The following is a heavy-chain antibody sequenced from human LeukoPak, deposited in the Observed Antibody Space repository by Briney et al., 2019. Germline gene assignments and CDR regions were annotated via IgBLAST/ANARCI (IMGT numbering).Heavy chain of an antibody. CDR2: INPNSVGT. Sequence: GASVKVSCKASGYTFTGYYMHWVRQAPGQGLEWMGWINPNSVGTNYAQNFQGRVTMTRDMSTSTVYMELSSLRSEDTAVYYCAREATTLLDYWGQGTLATVSS. J-gene: IGHJ4*02. D-gene: IGHD5-24*01. V-gene: IGHV1-2*02. CDR3: AREATTLLDY. CDR1: GYTFTGYY.